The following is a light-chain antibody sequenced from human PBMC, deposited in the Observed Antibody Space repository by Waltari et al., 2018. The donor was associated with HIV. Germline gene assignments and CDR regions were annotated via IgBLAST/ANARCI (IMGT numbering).Light chain of an antibody. CDR1: SSNVGRDN. Sequence: QSALTPPPSTSGTPGQRVTMSSSGSSSNVGRDNVYWYQQIPGTAPKLLIYNDYQRPSGVPDRFSGSKSGTSASLAISGLRSEDEADYYCAAWDNILSGYVFGTETKVTVL. CDR3: AAWDNILSGYV. V-gene: IGLV1-47*01. CDR2: NDY. J-gene: IGLJ1*01.